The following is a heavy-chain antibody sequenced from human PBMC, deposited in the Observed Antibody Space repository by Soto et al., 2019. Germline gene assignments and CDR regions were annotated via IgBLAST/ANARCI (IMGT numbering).Heavy chain of an antibody. CDR2: IYYSGST. Sequence: TMPLTCPVSGGSLSSYYWSWIRPPPGKGLEWIGYIYYSGSTNYNPSLKSRVTISVDTSKNQFSLKLSSVTAADTAVYYCARVTGLGDYGGNSDAFDSWGQGTMVTVSS. J-gene: IGHJ3*02. CDR3: ARVTGLGDYGGNSDAFDS. V-gene: IGHV4-59*01. CDR1: GGSLSSYY. D-gene: IGHD4-17*01.